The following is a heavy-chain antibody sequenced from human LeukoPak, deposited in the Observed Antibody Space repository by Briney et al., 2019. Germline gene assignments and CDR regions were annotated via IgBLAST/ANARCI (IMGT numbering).Heavy chain of an antibody. V-gene: IGHV3-7*01. CDR2: TKHDGSEE. CDR3: ARVVPPLYYFDY. J-gene: IGHJ4*02. D-gene: IGHD3-10*01. CDR1: GFTFSSSW. Sequence: GGSLRLSCAASGFTFSSSWMSWVRQAPGKGLEWVANTKHDGSEEYYVDSVKGRFTISRDNAKSSLYLQFNSLRAEDTAAYFCARVVPPLYYFDYWGQGTLVTVSS.